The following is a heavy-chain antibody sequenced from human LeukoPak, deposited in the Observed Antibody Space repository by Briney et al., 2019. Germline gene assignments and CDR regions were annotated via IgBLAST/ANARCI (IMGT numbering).Heavy chain of an antibody. D-gene: IGHD2-21*02. V-gene: IGHV3-74*01. CDR1: GFTFSNYW. CDR2: INSDGINT. Sequence: GGSLRLSCAASGFTFSNYWMHWVRQAPGKGLVWVSRINSDGINTSYADSVKGRSTISRDNAKNTLNLQMNSLRAEDTAVYYCARPRRRYCGGDCSYYFDYWGQGTLVTVSS. J-gene: IGHJ4*02. CDR3: ARPRRRYCGGDCSYYFDY.